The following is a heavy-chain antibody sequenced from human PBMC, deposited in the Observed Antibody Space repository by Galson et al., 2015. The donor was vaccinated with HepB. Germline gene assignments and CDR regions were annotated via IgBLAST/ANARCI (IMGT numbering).Heavy chain of an antibody. D-gene: IGHD4-17*01. CDR3: AKSGRRMNTVPFDY. CDR2: ISGSGGST. CDR1: GFTFSSYA. J-gene: IGHJ4*02. Sequence: SLRLSCAASGFTFSSYAMSWVRQAPGKGLEWVSAISGSGGSTYYADSVKGRFTISRDNSKNTLYLQMNSLRAEGTAVYYCAKSGRRMNTVPFDYWGQGTLVTVSS. V-gene: IGHV3-23*01.